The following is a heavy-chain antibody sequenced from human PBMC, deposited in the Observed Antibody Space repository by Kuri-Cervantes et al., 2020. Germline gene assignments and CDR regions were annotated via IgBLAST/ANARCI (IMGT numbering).Heavy chain of an antibody. CDR3: ARGYTIFGVVITFDY. V-gene: IGHV4-34*01. D-gene: IGHD3-3*01. CDR1: GGSFSG. CDR2: IYHSGST. Sequence: SETLSLTCIVYGGSFSGRRPTGKGLEWIGSIYHSGSTYYNPSLKSRVTISVDTSKNQFSLKLSSVTAADTAVYYCARGYTIFGVVITFDYWGQGTLVTVSS. J-gene: IGHJ4*02.